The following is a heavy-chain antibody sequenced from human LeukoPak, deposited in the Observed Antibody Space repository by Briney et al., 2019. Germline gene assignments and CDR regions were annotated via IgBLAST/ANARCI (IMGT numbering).Heavy chain of an antibody. Sequence: ASVKLSCKASGYTFTSYAMNWVRQAPGQGLEWMGWINTNTGNPTYAQGFTGRFVFSLDTSVSTAYLQISSLKAEDTAVYYCARGYSGYDFALLKKHFADRLDYWGQGTLVTVSS. V-gene: IGHV7-4-1*02. J-gene: IGHJ4*02. D-gene: IGHD5-12*01. CDR3: ARGYSGYDFALLKKHFADRLDY. CDR1: GYTFTSYA. CDR2: INTNTGNP.